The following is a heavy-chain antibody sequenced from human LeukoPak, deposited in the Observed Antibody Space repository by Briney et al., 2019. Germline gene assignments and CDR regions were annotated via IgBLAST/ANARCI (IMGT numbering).Heavy chain of an antibody. Sequence: PSETLSLTCAVYGGSFSGYYWSWIRQPPGKGLEWIGEINHSGSTNYNPSLKSRVTISVDTSKNQFSLKLSSVTAADTAVYYCARRPRVGNTIFGVVMAFDIWGQGTMVTVSS. V-gene: IGHV4-34*01. D-gene: IGHD3-3*01. CDR2: INHSGST. CDR3: ARRPRVGNTIFGVVMAFDI. J-gene: IGHJ3*02. CDR1: GGSFSGYY.